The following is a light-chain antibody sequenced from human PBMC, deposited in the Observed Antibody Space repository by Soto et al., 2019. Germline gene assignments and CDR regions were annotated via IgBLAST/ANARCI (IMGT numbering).Light chain of an antibody. J-gene: IGKJ1*01. Sequence: DIQMTQSPFTLAASVGDRVTIPCRASQSISVWLAWYQQKAGKAPNLLIYKASRLESGVPSRFSGSGSETEFTLTISGLQPGDSATYYCQQYNSYSPTFGQGTKVDIK. V-gene: IGKV1-5*03. CDR3: QQYNSYSPT. CDR2: KAS. CDR1: QSISVW.